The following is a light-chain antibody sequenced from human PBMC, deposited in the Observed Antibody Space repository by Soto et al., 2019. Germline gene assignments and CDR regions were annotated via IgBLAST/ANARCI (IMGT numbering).Light chain of an antibody. CDR2: YDS. CDR1: NIGSKS. Sequence: SYELTQPPSVSVAPGKPARITCGGNNIGSKSVHWYQQKPGQAPVLVIYYDSDRPSGIPERFSGSNSGNTATLTISRVEAGDESDYYCQVWDSSSDHPCVVFGGGTKLTVL. V-gene: IGLV3-21*04. CDR3: QVWDSSSDHPCVV. J-gene: IGLJ2*01.